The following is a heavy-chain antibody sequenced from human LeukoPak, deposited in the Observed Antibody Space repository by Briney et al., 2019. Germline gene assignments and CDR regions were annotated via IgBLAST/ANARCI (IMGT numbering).Heavy chain of an antibody. Sequence: SETLSLTCAVYGGSFSGYYWSWIRQPPGKGLEWIGEINHSGSTNYNPSLKSRATISVDTSKNQFSLKLSSVTAADTAVYYCARHARFCTSTSCYDYWGQGTLVTVSS. CDR3: ARHARFCTSTSCYDY. J-gene: IGHJ4*02. CDR1: GGSFSGYY. D-gene: IGHD2-2*01. CDR2: INHSGST. V-gene: IGHV4-34*09.